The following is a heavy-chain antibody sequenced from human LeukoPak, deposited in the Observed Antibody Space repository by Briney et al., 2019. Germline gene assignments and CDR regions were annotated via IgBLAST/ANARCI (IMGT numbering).Heavy chain of an antibody. V-gene: IGHV3-7*01. Sequence: GGSLRLSCAASGFTFSSYWMSWVRQAPGKGLEWVANIKQDGSGKYYVDSVKGRFTISRDNAKNSLYLQMNSLGAEDTAVYYCARTGSSVHFDYWGQGTLVTVSS. CDR1: GFTFSSYW. J-gene: IGHJ4*02. CDR3: ARTGSSVHFDY. D-gene: IGHD2-15*01. CDR2: IKQDGSGK.